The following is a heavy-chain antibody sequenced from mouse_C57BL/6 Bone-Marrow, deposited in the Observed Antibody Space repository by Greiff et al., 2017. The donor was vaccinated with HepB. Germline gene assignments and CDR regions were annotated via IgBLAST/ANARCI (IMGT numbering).Heavy chain of an antibody. CDR1: GYTFTSYG. CDR3: AREGDGYLYYFDY. CDR2: IYPRSGNT. D-gene: IGHD2-3*01. J-gene: IGHJ2*01. Sequence: VQLQHSGAELARPGASVKLSCKASGYTFTSYGISWVKQRTGQGLEWIGEIYPRSGNTYYNEKFKGKATLTADKSSSTAYMELRSLTSEDSAVYFCAREGDGYLYYFDYWGQGTTLTVSS. V-gene: IGHV1-81*01.